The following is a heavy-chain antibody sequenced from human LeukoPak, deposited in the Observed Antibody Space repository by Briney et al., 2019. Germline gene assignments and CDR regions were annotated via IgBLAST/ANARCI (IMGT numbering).Heavy chain of an antibody. J-gene: IGHJ3*02. Sequence: SVKVSCKASGFTFTSSAVQWGRQARGQRLGWIGWFFVGSGNTNYAQKFQEIVTITRNMSTSTAYMELSSLRSEDTAVYYCAAINLCSSTSCGGAFDIWGQGTMVTVSS. CDR3: AAINLCSSTSCGGAFDI. D-gene: IGHD2-2*01. CDR1: GFTFTSSA. CDR2: FFVGSGNT. V-gene: IGHV1-58*01.